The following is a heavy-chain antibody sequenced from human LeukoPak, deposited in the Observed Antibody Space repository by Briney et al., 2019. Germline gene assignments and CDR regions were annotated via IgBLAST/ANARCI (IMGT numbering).Heavy chain of an antibody. CDR1: GGSISSSSYY. D-gene: IGHD5-18*01. J-gene: IGHJ4*02. CDR2: IYYSGST. Sequence: SETLSLTCTVSGGSISSSSYYWGWIRQPPGKGLEWIGSIYYSGSTYYNPSLKSRVTISVDTSKNQFSLKLSSVTAADTAVYYCARHEEYSYGYRKKTGVVSAYFDYWGQGTLVTVSS. V-gene: IGHV4-39*01. CDR3: ARHEEYSYGYRKKTGVVSAYFDY.